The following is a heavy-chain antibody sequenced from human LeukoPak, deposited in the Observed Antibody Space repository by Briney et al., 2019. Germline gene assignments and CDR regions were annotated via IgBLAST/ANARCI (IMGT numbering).Heavy chain of an antibody. J-gene: IGHJ4*02. CDR1: GFTVSSNY. Sequence: QPGGSLRLSCAASGFTVSSNYMSWVRQAPGKGLEWVSVIYSGGSTYYADSVKGRFTISRDNSKNTLYLQMNSLRAEDTAVYYCARLWFGELFPRYWGQGTLVTVSS. CDR3: ARLWFGELFPRY. V-gene: IGHV3-66*02. D-gene: IGHD3-10*01. CDR2: IYSGGST.